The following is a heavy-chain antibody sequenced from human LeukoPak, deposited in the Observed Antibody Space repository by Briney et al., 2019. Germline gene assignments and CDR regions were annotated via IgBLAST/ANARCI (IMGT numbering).Heavy chain of an antibody. Sequence: ASVNVSCKASGYTFTSYGISWVRQAPGQGLEWMGWISVYNGNTNYAQKLQGRVTMTTDTSTSTAYMELRSLRSDDTAVYYCARVLRGAYYDILTGRADYWGQGTLVTVSS. CDR2: ISVYNGNT. V-gene: IGHV1-18*01. CDR3: ARVLRGAYYDILTGRADY. CDR1: GYTFTSYG. J-gene: IGHJ4*02. D-gene: IGHD3-9*01.